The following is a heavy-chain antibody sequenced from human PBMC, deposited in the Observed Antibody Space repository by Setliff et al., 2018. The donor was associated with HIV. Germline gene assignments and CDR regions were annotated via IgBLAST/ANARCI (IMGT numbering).Heavy chain of an antibody. Sequence: GSLRLSCAASGFTFSSYWMHWVRQAPGKGLVWVFGMNTDGSSTRYADSVKGRFTISRDNAKNSLYLQMNSLRAEDTAVYYCANMQWASNAWYSFDYWGQGALVTVSS. CDR3: ANMQWASNAWYSFDY. D-gene: IGHD6-19*01. CDR2: MNTDGSST. J-gene: IGHJ4*02. V-gene: IGHV3-74*01. CDR1: GFTFSSYW.